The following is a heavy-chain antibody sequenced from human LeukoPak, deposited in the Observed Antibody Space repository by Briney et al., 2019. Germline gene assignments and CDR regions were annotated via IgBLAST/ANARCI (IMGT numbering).Heavy chain of an antibody. CDR2: ISAYNGNT. J-gene: IGHJ6*02. CDR3: ARVVYSGYAGGMDV. CDR1: GYTFTSYG. D-gene: IGHD5-12*01. Sequence: GASVKVSCKASGYTFTSYGISWVRQAPGRGPEWMGWISAYNGNTNYAQKLQGRVTMTTDTSTSTAYMELRSLRSDDTAVYYCARVVYSGYAGGMDVWGQGTTVTVSS. V-gene: IGHV1-18*01.